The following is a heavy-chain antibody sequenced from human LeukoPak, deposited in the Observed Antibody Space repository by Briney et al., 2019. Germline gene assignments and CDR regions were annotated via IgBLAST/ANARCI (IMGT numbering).Heavy chain of an antibody. CDR2: IIPILGIA. J-gene: IGHJ4*02. V-gene: IGHV1-69*04. CDR1: GGTFSSYA. CDR3: ARDFSSSSSFFDY. Sequence: SVKVSCKASGGTFSSYAISWVRQAPGQGLEWMGRIIPILGIANYAQKFQGRVTITADESTSTAYMELSSLRSEDTAVYYCARDFSSSSSFFDYWGQGTLVTVSS. D-gene: IGHD6-6*01.